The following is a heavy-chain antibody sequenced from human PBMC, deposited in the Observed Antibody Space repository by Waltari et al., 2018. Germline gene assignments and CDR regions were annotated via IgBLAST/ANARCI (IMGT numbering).Heavy chain of an antibody. CDR3: ANLLYDAFDI. CDR2: IYYSGST. D-gene: IGHD2-15*01. J-gene: IGHJ3*02. CDR1: GGATSSGGYY. V-gene: IGHV4-31*03. Sequence: QVQLQESGPGLVKPSQTLSPTCTVSGGATSSGGYYCGWIRQHPGKGLEWIGYIYYSGSTYYNPSLKSRVTISVDTSKNQFSLKLSSVTAADTAVYYCANLLYDAFDIWGQGTMVTVSS.